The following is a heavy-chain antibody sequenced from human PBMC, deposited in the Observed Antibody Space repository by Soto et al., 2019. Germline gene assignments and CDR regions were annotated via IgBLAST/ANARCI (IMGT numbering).Heavy chain of an antibody. CDR1: GFTFSSYG. V-gene: IGHV3-33*01. D-gene: IGHD3-10*01. J-gene: IGHJ4*02. CDR2: IWYDGSNK. Sequence: QVQLVESGGGVVQPGRSLRLSCAASGFTFSSYGMHWVRQAPGKGLEWVAVIWYDGSNKYYADSVKGRFTISRDNSKNTLYLQMNSLRAEDTAVYYCARDRQTDSLILWFGELGYWGQGTLVTVSS. CDR3: ARDRQTDSLILWFGELGY.